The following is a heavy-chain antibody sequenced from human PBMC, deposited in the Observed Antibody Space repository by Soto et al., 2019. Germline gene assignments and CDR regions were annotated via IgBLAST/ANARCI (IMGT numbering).Heavy chain of an antibody. CDR1: GGSFSGYY. J-gene: IGHJ5*02. CDR3: ARGTRIAVAEGWCDP. V-gene: IGHV4-34*01. Sequence: QVQLQQWGAGLLKPSETLSLTCAVYGGSFSGYYWSWIRQPPGKGLEWVGEINHSGSTNYNPSLKSRVTISVDTSKNQFALKLISVPAADTAVHYCARGTRIAVAEGWCDPWGQGTLVTVSS. D-gene: IGHD6-19*01. CDR2: INHSGST.